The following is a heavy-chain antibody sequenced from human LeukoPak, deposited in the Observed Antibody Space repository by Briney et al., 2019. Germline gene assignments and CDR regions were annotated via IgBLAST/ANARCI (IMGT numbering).Heavy chain of an antibody. CDR2: IYCSGTT. Sequence: AETLTLTCTVSVVSLSGYYWRWLRQPPGRGLEWIAYIYCSGTTSYNPSLRSRVTISADTSRSQFSLKLSSVTAADTAVYYCARGELLMLGAYWFFDLWGRGTLVTVSS. D-gene: IGHD1-26*01. V-gene: IGHV4-59*01. CDR3: ARGELLMLGAYWFFDL. CDR1: VVSLSGYY. J-gene: IGHJ2*01.